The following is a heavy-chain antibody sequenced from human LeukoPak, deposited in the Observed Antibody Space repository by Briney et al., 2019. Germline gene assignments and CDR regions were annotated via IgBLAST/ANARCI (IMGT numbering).Heavy chain of an antibody. D-gene: IGHD3-3*01. CDR1: GFTFSTYS. CDR2: SSSSSSSK. J-gene: IGHJ4*02. V-gene: IGHV3-21*01. CDR3: ARGRTDYDFWSGYLFDY. Sequence: PGGSLRLSCAASGFTFSTYSMNWVRQAPGKGLEWVSSSSSSSSSKYYADSVKGRFTISRDNAKNSLDLQMNSLGAEDTAVYYCARGRTDYDFWSGYLFDYWGQGTLATVSS.